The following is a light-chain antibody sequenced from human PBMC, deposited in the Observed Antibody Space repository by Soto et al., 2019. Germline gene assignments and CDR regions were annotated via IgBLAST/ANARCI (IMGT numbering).Light chain of an antibody. CDR1: QSVNSR. Sequence: EIVMTQSPATLSVSPGDRVTLSCRASQSVNSRLAWYQQNPGQAPRLLIYGASTRATDIPARFSGSGSGTEFTRTISSLQYEDFGVYYCQQSNNWPLSFGGGTKVEIK. CDR2: GAS. CDR3: QQSNNWPLS. V-gene: IGKV3-15*01. J-gene: IGKJ4*01.